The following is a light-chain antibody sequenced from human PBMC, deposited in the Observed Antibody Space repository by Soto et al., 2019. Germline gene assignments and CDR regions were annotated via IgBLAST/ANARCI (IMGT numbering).Light chain of an antibody. CDR2: DAS. Sequence: DIQMTQSPSTLSASVGDRVTITCRASQSISSWLAWYQQKPGKAPKPLIYDASSLESGVPSRFSGSGSGTEFTLTISSLQPDDFATYYCQQYNSYGTFGQGTKVDIK. J-gene: IGKJ1*01. CDR3: QQYNSYGT. V-gene: IGKV1-5*01. CDR1: QSISSW.